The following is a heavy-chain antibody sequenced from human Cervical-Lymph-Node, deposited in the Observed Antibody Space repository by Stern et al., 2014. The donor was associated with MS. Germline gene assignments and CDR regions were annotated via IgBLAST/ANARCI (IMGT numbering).Heavy chain of an antibody. V-gene: IGHV4-59*01. Sequence: VQLVESGPGLVKPSETLSLTCTVSGGSIRSYYWSWIRQPPGKGLEWIGYIYYSGSTNYNPSLKSRVTISVDTSKNQFSLKLSSVTAADTAVYYCARGAADGPDYWGQGTLVTVSS. J-gene: IGHJ4*02. D-gene: IGHD6-25*01. CDR1: GGSIRSYY. CDR2: IYYSGST. CDR3: ARGAADGPDY.